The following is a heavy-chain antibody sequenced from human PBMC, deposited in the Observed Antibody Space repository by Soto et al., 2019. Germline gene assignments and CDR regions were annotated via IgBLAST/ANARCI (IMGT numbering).Heavy chain of an antibody. CDR1: GYTFTSYG. Sequence: QVQLVQSGAEVKKPGASVKVSCKASGYTFTSYGISWVRQAPGQGLEWMGWISAYNGNTNYAQKLQGRVTMTTDTSTRTAYMELRSLRSDDTAVYYCARDVWFGEFIYGSYYYYGMDVWGQGTTVTVSS. V-gene: IGHV1-18*01. J-gene: IGHJ6*02. CDR3: ARDVWFGEFIYGSYYYYGMDV. CDR2: ISAYNGNT. D-gene: IGHD3-10*01.